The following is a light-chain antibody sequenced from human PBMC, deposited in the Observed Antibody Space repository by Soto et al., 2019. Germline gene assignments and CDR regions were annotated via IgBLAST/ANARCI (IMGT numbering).Light chain of an antibody. CDR2: GAS. J-gene: IGKJ5*01. CDR3: QRYNACPIT. Sequence: DIVMTQSPATLSVSPGDRATLSCRAGQSVSTNLAWYQQKPGQAPRLLIYGASTRATGIPARFSGSGSGTALTLTISSLQAEGFAFYYWQRYNACPITFGQGTRLDIK. V-gene: IGKV3-15*01. CDR1: QSVSTN.